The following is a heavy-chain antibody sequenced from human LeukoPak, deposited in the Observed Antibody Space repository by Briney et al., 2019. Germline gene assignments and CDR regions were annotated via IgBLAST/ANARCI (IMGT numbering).Heavy chain of an antibody. D-gene: IGHD5-18*01. V-gene: IGHV4-59*08. Sequence: PSETLSLTCTVSGGSISSYYWSWIRQPPGKGLEWIGYIYYSGSTNYNPSLKSRVTISVDTSKNQSSLKLSSVTAADTAVYYCARVRGYSYGSYYYYYYGMDVWGQGTTVTVSS. CDR3: ARVRGYSYGSYYYYYYGMDV. CDR1: GGSISSYY. CDR2: IYYSGST. J-gene: IGHJ6*02.